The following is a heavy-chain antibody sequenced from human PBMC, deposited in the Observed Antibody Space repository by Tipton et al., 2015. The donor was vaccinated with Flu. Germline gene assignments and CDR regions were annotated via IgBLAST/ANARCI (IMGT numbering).Heavy chain of an antibody. D-gene: IGHD2-15*01. V-gene: IGHV1-2*02. CDR2: INPNSGGT. CDR1: GYTFTGYY. CDR3: ARGGYCRGGSCYLLYYYGMDV. J-gene: IGHJ6*02. Sequence: QLVQSGAEVKKPGASVKVSCKASGYTFTGYYMHWVRQAPGQGLEWMGWINPNSGGTNYAQKFQGRVTMTRDTSISTAYMELSRLRSDDTAVYYCARGGYCRGGSCYLLYYYGMDVWGQGTTVTVSS.